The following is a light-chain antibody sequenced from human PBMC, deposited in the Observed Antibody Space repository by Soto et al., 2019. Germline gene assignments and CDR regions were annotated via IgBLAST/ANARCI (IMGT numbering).Light chain of an antibody. CDR1: QSISSY. CDR3: QQYYSFPPT. J-gene: IGKJ1*01. V-gene: IGKV1-39*01. Sequence: DIQMTQSPSSLSASVGDRVTITCRASQSISSYLNWYQQKPGKAPKLLIYAASSLQSGVPSRFSGSGSGTEFTLIISGLQSEDFATYYCQQYYSFPPTFGQGTKVDI. CDR2: AAS.